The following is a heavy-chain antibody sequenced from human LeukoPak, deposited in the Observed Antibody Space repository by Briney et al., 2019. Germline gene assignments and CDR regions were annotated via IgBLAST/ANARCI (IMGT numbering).Heavy chain of an antibody. CDR3: ARRSHSPSGSPY. Sequence: SETLSLTCTVSGGSISGSNFYWGWIRQPPGKEMEWIAHIYHTGTYYSNPSLTSRVTTSVDTSKNQFSLELASVTAADTAVYYCARRSHSPSGSPYWGPGTQVTVSS. CDR1: GGSISGSNFY. J-gene: IGHJ4*02. D-gene: IGHD3-10*01. CDR2: IYHTGTY. V-gene: IGHV4-39*01.